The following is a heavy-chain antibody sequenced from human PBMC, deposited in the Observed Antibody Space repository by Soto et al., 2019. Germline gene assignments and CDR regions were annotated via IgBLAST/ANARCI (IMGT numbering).Heavy chain of an antibody. D-gene: IGHD4-4*01. CDR2: ISWDGGST. V-gene: IGHV3-43*01. CDR3: AKDYSKWHPDHGRNIYGMDV. CDR1: GFTFDDYT. J-gene: IGHJ6*02. Sequence: LRLSCAASGFTFDDYTMHWVRQAPGKGLGWVSLISWDGGSTYYADSVKGRFTISRDNSKNSLYLQMNSLRTEDTALYYCAKDYSKWHPDHGRNIYGMDVWGQGTTVTSP.